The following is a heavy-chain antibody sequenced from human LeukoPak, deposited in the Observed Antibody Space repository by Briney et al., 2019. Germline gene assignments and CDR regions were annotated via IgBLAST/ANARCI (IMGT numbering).Heavy chain of an antibody. V-gene: IGHV3-23*01. Sequence: GGSLRLSCAASGFTFSSYAMSWVRQPPGKGLEWVSAISGSGGSTYYADSVKGRFTISRDNSKNTLYLQMNSLRAEDTAVYYCCLWKGARIAVAGSSNWFDPWGQGTLVTVSS. CDR2: ISGSGGST. D-gene: IGHD6-19*01. CDR1: GFTFSSYA. J-gene: IGHJ5*02. CDR3: CLWKGARIAVAGSSNWFDP.